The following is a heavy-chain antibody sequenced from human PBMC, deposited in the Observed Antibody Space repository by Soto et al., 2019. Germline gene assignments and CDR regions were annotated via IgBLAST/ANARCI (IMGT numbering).Heavy chain of an antibody. V-gene: IGHV3-30*03. CDR1: GFTFSSYG. D-gene: IGHD2-8*01. Sequence: GGSLRLSCVASGFTFSSYGMHWVRQAPGKGLEWVAIISYDGSNTYYADSVKGRFTISRDNSKNTLDLQMNSLRAEDTAVYYCVGAGYCTYETCAEGPFDYWGQGTLVTVSS. CDR3: VGAGYCTYETCAEGPFDY. J-gene: IGHJ4*02. CDR2: ISYDGSNT.